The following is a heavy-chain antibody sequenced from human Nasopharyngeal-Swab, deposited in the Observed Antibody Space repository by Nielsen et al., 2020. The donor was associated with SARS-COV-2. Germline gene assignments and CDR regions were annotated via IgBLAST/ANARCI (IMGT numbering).Heavy chain of an antibody. D-gene: IGHD6-13*01. V-gene: IGHV1-3*01. J-gene: IGHJ6*02. CDR2: INAVNGNT. CDR3: ARGDYSSSWDRSYYGMDV. Sequence: WVRQAPGQRLEWLGWINAVNGNTKYSQKIQGRVTITRDTYASTAYMELSSLRSEDTAVYYCARGDYSSSWDRSYYGMDVWGQGTTVTVSS.